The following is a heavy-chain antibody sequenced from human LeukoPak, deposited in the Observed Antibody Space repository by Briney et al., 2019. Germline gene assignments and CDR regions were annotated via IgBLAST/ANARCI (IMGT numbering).Heavy chain of an antibody. V-gene: IGHV1-18*01. CDR2: ISAYNGNT. D-gene: IGHD2-15*01. Sequence: GASVKVSCKASGYTFTSYGISWVRQAPGQGLEWMGWISAYNGNTNYAQKLQGRVTMTTDTSTSTAYMELRSLRSDDTAVYYCARVGYCSGGSCPHPYYFDYWGQATLVTVSS. CDR3: ARVGYCSGGSCPHPYYFDY. CDR1: GYTFTSYG. J-gene: IGHJ4*02.